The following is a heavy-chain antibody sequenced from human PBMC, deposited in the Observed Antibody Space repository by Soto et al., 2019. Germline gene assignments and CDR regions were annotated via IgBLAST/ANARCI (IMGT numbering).Heavy chain of an antibody. J-gene: IGHJ5*02. CDR2: IIPIFGTA. CDR1: GGTFSSYA. Sequence: QVQLVQSGAEVKKPGSSVKVSCKASGGTFSSYAISWVRQAPGQGLEWMGGIIPIFGTANYEQKFQGRVTITADESPSTAYMELSSLRAEDTAVYYCARDRPDYCSGTSCYRGGWFDPWGPGTLVTVSS. D-gene: IGHD2-2*02. V-gene: IGHV1-69*01. CDR3: ARDRPDYCSGTSCYRGGWFDP.